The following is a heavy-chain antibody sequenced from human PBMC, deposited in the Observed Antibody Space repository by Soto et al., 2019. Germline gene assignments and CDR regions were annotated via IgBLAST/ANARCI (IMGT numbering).Heavy chain of an antibody. CDR1: GGSIRNYY. V-gene: IGHV4-59*01. J-gene: IGHJ4*02. Sequence: SETLSLTCTVSGGSIRNYYWSWIRQPPGEGLEWSGYIYYSGSTNYNPSLKSRVTISIDTYKTQFSLKLSSVNAADSAVYYCARSDETDRPFSATDYYFDYWGQGTLVTVS. CDR2: IYYSGST. D-gene: IGHD6-6*01. CDR3: ARSDETDRPFSATDYYFDY.